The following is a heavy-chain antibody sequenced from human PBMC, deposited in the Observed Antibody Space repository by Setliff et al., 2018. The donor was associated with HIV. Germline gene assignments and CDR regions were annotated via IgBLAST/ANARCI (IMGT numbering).Heavy chain of an antibody. CDR3: AGDPGGFCTY. D-gene: IGHD3-16*01. CDR1: GNTFNNKY. V-gene: IGHV1-46*02. Sequence: GASVKVSCKASGNTFNNKYMYWVRQARGQGLEWMGIINPTSGWTSYAQKFQGRVTMTSDMSTNTVYMELTSLTSEDTAVYYCAGDPGGFCTYWGQGTLVTAPQ. CDR2: INPTSGWT. J-gene: IGHJ4*02.